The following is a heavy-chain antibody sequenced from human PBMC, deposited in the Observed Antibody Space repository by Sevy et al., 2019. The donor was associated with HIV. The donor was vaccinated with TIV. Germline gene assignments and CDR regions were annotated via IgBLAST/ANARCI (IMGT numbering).Heavy chain of an antibody. CDR1: GFTVSSNY. D-gene: IGHD3-22*01. J-gene: IGHJ6*02. CDR2: IYSGDRT. V-gene: IGHV3-53*01. CDR3: ARDGVTYYYDSSGYYTSGYGMDV. Sequence: GGSLRLSCAASGFTVSSNYMSWVRQAPGKGLEWVSVIYSGDRTDYADSVKGRFTISRDNSKNTRNLQMNSLRAEDTDVYYCARDGVTYYYDSSGYYTSGYGMDVWGQGTTVTVSS.